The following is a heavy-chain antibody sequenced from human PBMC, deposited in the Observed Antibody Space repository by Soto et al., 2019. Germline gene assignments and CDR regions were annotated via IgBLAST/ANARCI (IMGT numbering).Heavy chain of an antibody. V-gene: IGHV5-10-1*01. D-gene: IGHD2-15*01. CDR2: IDPSDSYT. CDR1: GYSFTSYW. CDR3: ATRGYCSGGSCSDYYYYGMDV. J-gene: IGHJ6*02. Sequence: GESLKISCKGSGYSFTSYWISWVRQMPGKGLVWMGRIDPSDSYTNYSPSFQGHVTISADKSISTAYLQWSSLKASDTAMYYCATRGYCSGGSCSDYYYYGMDVWGQGTTVTVSS.